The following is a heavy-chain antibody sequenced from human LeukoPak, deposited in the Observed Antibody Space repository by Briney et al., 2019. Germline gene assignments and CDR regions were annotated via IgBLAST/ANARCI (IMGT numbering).Heavy chain of an antibody. CDR3: ARDQNSSKDTAMVTYYYYGMDV. J-gene: IGHJ6*04. V-gene: IGHV3-74*01. CDR2: INSDGSST. D-gene: IGHD5-18*01. Sequence: GGSLRLSCAASGFTFSSYWMHWVRQAPGKGLVWVSRINSDGSSTSYADSVKGRFTISRDNAKNTLYLQMNSLRAEDTAVYYCARDQNSSKDTAMVTYYYYGMDVWGKGTTVTVSS. CDR1: GFTFSSYW.